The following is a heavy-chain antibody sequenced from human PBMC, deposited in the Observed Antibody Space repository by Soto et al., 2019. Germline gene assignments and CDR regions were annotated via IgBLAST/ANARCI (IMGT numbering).Heavy chain of an antibody. CDR2: ISYEGSNK. V-gene: IGHV3-30-3*01. Sequence: QVQLVESGGGVVQPGRSLRLSCAASGFTFSSYAMHWVRQVPGKGLEWGAVISYEGSNKYYADSVKGRFTISRDNSKNTLYLQMNSLSAEDTAVYYCARPLWRDFYNWGYFDLWGRGTLVTVSS. J-gene: IGHJ2*01. CDR3: ARPLWRDFYNWGYFDL. D-gene: IGHD1-1*01. CDR1: GFTFSSYA.